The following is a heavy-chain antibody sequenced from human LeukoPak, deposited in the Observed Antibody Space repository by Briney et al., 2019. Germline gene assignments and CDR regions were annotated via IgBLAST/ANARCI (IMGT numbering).Heavy chain of an antibody. Sequence: KASETLSLTCTVSGGSISSGGYYWSWIRQPPGKGLEWIGYIYHSGSTYYNPSLKSRVTISVDRSKNQFSLKLSSVTAADTAVYYCARGETGVAAAGTWFQSWFDPWGQGTLVTVSS. J-gene: IGHJ5*02. D-gene: IGHD6-13*01. CDR1: GGSISSGGYY. V-gene: IGHV4-30-2*01. CDR3: ARGETGVAAAGTWFQSWFDP. CDR2: IYHSGST.